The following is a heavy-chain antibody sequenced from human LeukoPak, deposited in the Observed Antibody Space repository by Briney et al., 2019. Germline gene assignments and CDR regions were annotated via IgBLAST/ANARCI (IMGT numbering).Heavy chain of an antibody. D-gene: IGHD3-3*01. CDR2: ISAYNGNT. CDR3: ARVCGELRFLEWPNEYYYGMDV. J-gene: IGHJ6*02. Sequence: GASVKVSCKASGYTFTSYGISWVRQAPGQGLEWMGWISAYNGNTNYAQKLQGRVNMTTDTSTTTAYMELRSLRSDDTAVYYCARVCGELRFLEWPNEYYYGMDVWGQGTTVTVSS. V-gene: IGHV1-18*01. CDR1: GYTFTSYG.